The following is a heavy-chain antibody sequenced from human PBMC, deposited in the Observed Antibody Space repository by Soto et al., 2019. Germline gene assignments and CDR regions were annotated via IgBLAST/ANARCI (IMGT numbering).Heavy chain of an antibody. J-gene: IGHJ4*02. CDR1: GGSFSCVGYY. CDR3: ASIVSSAHGEFSD. V-gene: IGHV4-31*03. D-gene: IGHD3-10*01. CDR2: IYYSGST. Sequence: QVQLQESGPGLVKPSQTLYLTCTVSGGSFSCVGYYWSWIRQHPGKGLEWIEYIYYSGSTYYNPSLKSRVTISVDTSKNQFSLKLSSVTAADTAVYYGASIVSSAHGEFSDWGQGTLVTVSS.